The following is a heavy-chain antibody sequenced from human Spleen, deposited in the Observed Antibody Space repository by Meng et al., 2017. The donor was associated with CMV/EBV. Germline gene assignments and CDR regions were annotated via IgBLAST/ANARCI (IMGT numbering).Heavy chain of an antibody. CDR2: INPKSGGT. V-gene: IGHV1-2*02. CDR1: GYTFSDYY. Sequence: SCESSGYTFSDYYIHWLRQAPGQGPEWMGWINPKSGGTDYAQGFEGRVTMTADTYTRTVYLELSRLTKDDTATHYRARDVQFGAAAYWGQGTLVTVSS. CDR3: ARDVQFGAAAY. D-gene: IGHD3-10*01. J-gene: IGHJ4*02.